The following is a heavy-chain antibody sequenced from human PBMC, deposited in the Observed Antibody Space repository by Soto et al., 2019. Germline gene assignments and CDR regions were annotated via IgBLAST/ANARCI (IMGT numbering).Heavy chain of an antibody. V-gene: IGHV3-30*18. CDR2: ISYDGSNK. D-gene: IGHD3-3*01. CDR3: TKDRNTIFGPAGWFDP. J-gene: IGHJ5*02. CDR1: GFTFSSYG. Sequence: QVQLVESGGGVVQPGRSLRLSCAASGFTFSSYGMHWVRQAPGKGLEWVAVISYDGSNKYYADSVKGRFTISRDNSKNTLYLQMNSLRAEDTAVYYCTKDRNTIFGPAGWFDPWGQGTLVTVSS.